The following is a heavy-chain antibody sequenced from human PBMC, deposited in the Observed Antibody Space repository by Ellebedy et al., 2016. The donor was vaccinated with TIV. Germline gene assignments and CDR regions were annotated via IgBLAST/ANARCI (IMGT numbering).Heavy chain of an antibody. D-gene: IGHD2-2*01. Sequence: GSLRLSCSVSGGSMSRSYWTWIRQAPGKGLEWIGYIDYSGSTNCNPSLKSRVTISADMSKEPFSLKLSPVTAADTAVYYCARDFEIVSASGSDYYYYGMDVWGQGTTVTVSS. CDR1: GGSMSRSY. V-gene: IGHV4-59*01. CDR3: ARDFEIVSASGSDYYYYGMDV. CDR2: IDYSGST. J-gene: IGHJ6*02.